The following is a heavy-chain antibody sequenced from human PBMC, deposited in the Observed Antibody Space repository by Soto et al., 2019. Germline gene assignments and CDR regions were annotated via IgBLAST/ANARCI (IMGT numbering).Heavy chain of an antibody. Sequence: ERLAATCTVAGVSINNFCCTWVRQPPWKRLEWIGSIYYTGSTTYNPSFGIRVTMSVDTTNNQFSLSLTSVTAADTAVYFCAKVVSGGHLDYWGQGILVTVSS. CDR1: GVSINNFC. V-gene: IGHV4-59*01. J-gene: IGHJ4*02. CDR3: AKVVSGGHLDY. D-gene: IGHD6-25*01. CDR2: IYYTGST.